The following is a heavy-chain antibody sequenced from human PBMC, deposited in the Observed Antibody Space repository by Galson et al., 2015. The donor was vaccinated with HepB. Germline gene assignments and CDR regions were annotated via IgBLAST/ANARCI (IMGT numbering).Heavy chain of an antibody. CDR3: ARDVGYYGSGSYYTCMDV. J-gene: IGHJ6*02. CDR1: GDSVSSNSAA. Sequence: CAISGDSVSSNSAAWNWIRQSPSRGLEWLGRTYYRSKWYNDYAVSVKSRITINPDTSKNQFSLQLNSVTPEDTAVYYCARDVGYYGSGSYYTCMDVWGQGTTVTVSS. V-gene: IGHV6-1*01. D-gene: IGHD3-10*01. CDR2: TYYRSKWYN.